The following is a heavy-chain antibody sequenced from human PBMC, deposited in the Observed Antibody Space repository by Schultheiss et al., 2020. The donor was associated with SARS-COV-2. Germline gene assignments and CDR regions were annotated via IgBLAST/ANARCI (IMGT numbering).Heavy chain of an antibody. CDR3: AREGSIAVAGKVDY. V-gene: IGHV4-59*12. Sequence: SETLSLSCTVSGGSISSYYWSWIRQPPGKGLEWIGYIYYSGSTNYNPSLKSRVTMSVDTSKNQFSLKLSSVTAADTAVYYCAREGSIAVAGKVDYWGQGTLVTVSS. CDR1: GGSISSYY. CDR2: IYYSGST. D-gene: IGHD6-19*01. J-gene: IGHJ4*02.